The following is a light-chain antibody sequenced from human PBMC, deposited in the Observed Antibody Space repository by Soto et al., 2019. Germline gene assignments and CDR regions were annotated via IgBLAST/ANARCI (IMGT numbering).Light chain of an antibody. CDR3: SSYTSSSTLV. V-gene: IGLV2-14*01. CDR1: SSDVGGYNY. J-gene: IGLJ1*01. Sequence: QSALTQPASVSGSPGQSITSCCTGTSSDVGGYNYVSWYQQHPGKAPKLMIYDVSNRPSGVSNRFSGSKSGNTASLTISGLQAEDEADYYCSSYTSSSTLVFGTGTKVTVL. CDR2: DVS.